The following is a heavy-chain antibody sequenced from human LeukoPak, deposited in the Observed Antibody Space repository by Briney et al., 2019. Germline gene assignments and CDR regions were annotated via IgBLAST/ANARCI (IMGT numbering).Heavy chain of an antibody. CDR3: ARVRSITMTVVEY. V-gene: IGHV3-30*02. Sequence: PGGSLRLSCAASGFTFSSYGMHWVRQAPGKGLEWVAFIRYDGSNKYYADSVKGRFTISRDNLLYLQMNSLRAEDTAVYYCARVRSITMTVVEYWGQGTLVTVSS. J-gene: IGHJ4*02. D-gene: IGHD3-22*01. CDR1: GFTFSSYG. CDR2: IRYDGSNK.